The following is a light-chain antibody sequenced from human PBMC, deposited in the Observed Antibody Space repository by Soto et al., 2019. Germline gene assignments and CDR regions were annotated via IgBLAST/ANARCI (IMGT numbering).Light chain of an antibody. CDR3: SSYTSSSTPVV. V-gene: IGLV2-14*01. J-gene: IGLJ2*01. CDR2: EVS. CDR1: SSDVGGYNY. Sequence: QSALTQPASVSGSPGQSITISCTGSSSDVGGYNYVSWYQQHPGKAPNLMIYEVSNRPSGVSHRFSGSKSGNTASLTISGLQSEDEADYYGSSYTSSSTPVVFGGGTQLTVL.